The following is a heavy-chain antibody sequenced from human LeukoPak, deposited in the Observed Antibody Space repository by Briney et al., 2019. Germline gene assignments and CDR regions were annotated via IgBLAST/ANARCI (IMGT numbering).Heavy chain of an antibody. Sequence: PSETLSLTCAVDGGSFSGYYWSWIRQPPGKGPEWIGEINHSGSTNYNPSLKSRVTISVDTSKNQFSLKLSSVTAADTAVYYCARGRRSSWYWFDPWGQGTLVTVSS. CDR3: ARGRRSSWYWFDP. CDR1: GGSFSGYY. CDR2: INHSGST. D-gene: IGHD6-13*01. J-gene: IGHJ5*02. V-gene: IGHV4-34*01.